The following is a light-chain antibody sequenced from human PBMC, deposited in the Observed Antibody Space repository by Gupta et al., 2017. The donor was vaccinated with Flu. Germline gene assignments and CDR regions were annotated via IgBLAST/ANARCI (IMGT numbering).Light chain of an antibody. Sequence: VTITCAGGSSTVGSNYVYWYHQLPGTAPKLLIYMNDKRHSGVPERFSGSKSGTTAALAISGLRAEDEANYYCAAWDDSRSGRLFGGGTKLTVL. J-gene: IGLJ3*02. CDR2: MND. CDR1: SSTVGSNY. CDR3: AAWDDSRSGRL. V-gene: IGLV1-47*01.